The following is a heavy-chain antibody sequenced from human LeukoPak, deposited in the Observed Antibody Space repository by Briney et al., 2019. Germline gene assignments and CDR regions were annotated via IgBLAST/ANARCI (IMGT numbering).Heavy chain of an antibody. CDR1: GYTFTGYY. CDR3: ARDHRVNYYDSSGYHY. D-gene: IGHD3-22*01. J-gene: IGHJ4*02. Sequence: ASVKVSCKASGYTFTGYYMHWVRQAPGQGLEWMGWINPNSGGTNYAQKFQGRVTMTRDTSISTAYMELSRLRSDDTAVYYCARDHRVNYYDSSGYHYWGQGTLVTVSS. V-gene: IGHV1-2*02. CDR2: INPNSGGT.